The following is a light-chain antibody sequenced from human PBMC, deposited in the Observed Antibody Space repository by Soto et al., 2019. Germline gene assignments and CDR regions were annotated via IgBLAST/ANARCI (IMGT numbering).Light chain of an antibody. V-gene: IGKV3-11*01. CDR3: QQRTNWPLT. Sequence: IVLTQSPGTLSVSPGERVILSCRASQSVTTFLAWYQQKPGQAPRLLIYDASKRATGIPARFSGSGSGTDFTLTISSLEPEDFAVYYCQQRTNWPLTFGGGTKVEIK. CDR1: QSVTTF. CDR2: DAS. J-gene: IGKJ4*01.